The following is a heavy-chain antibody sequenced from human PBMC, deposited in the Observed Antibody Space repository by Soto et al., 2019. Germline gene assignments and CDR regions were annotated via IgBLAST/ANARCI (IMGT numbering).Heavy chain of an antibody. CDR1: GYTFTSYD. CDR3: ARGCRAAAGTTYYYYMDV. J-gene: IGHJ6*03. Sequence: ASVKVSCKASGYTFTSYDINWVRQATGQGLEWMGWMNPNSGNTGYAQKFQGRVTMTRNTSISTAYMELSSLRSEDTAVYYCARGCRAAAGTTYYYYMDVWGKGTTVTVPS. D-gene: IGHD6-13*01. CDR2: MNPNSGNT. V-gene: IGHV1-8*01.